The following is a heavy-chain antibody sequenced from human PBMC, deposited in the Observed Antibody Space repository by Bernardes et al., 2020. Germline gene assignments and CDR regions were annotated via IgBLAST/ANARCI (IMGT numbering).Heavy chain of an antibody. Sequence: ASVKVSCKASGYTFTGYYMHWVRQAPGQGLEWMGRINPNSGGTNYAQKFQGRVAMTRDTSISTAYMELSRLRSDDTAVYYCARDGYCSGGSCHRWFDPWGQGTLVTVSS. D-gene: IGHD2-15*01. CDR1: GYTFTGYY. CDR2: INPNSGGT. CDR3: ARDGYCSGGSCHRWFDP. V-gene: IGHV1-2*06. J-gene: IGHJ5*02.